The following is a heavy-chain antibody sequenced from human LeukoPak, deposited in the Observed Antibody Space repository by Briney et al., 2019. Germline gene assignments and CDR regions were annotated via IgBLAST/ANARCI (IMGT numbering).Heavy chain of an antibody. CDR3: ARHYPINYGSGSHNWFDP. V-gene: IGHV4-34*01. CDR2: INHSGST. CDR1: GGSFSGYY. Sequence: SETLSLTCAVSGGSFSGYYWSWIRQPPGKGLEWIGEINHSGSTNYNPSLKSRVTISVDTSKNQFSLKLSSVTAADTAVYYCARHYPINYGSGSHNWFDPWGQGTLVTVSS. J-gene: IGHJ5*02. D-gene: IGHD3-10*01.